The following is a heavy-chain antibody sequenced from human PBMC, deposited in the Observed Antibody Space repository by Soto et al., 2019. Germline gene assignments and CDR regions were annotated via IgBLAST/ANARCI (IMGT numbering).Heavy chain of an antibody. CDR2: ISSSSSYI. V-gene: IGHV3-21*01. J-gene: IGHJ6*04. CDR3: ASGSYGSGSSNGYYCMGV. CDR1: GFTFSSYS. Sequence: GGSLRLSCAASGFTFSSYSMNWVRQAPGKGLEWVSSISSSSSYIYYADSVKGRFTISRDNAKNSLYLQMNRLRAEDAAVYYCASGSYGSGSSNGYYCMGVCGKGTTVTVSS. D-gene: IGHD3-10*01.